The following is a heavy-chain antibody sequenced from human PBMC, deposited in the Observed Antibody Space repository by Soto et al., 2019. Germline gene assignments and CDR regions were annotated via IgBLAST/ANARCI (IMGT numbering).Heavy chain of an antibody. J-gene: IGHJ4*02. D-gene: IGHD6-19*01. Sequence: EVQLVESGGGLVQPGGSLRLSCAASGFTFSDHYMDWVRQAPGKGLEWVGRTRNKAYSYTTEYAASVKGRFTISRDDSKNSLYLQMNSLKTEDTAVYYCAGNNYTGGWYVHYWGQGTLVTVSS. CDR1: GFTFSDHY. CDR2: TRNKAYSYTT. CDR3: AGNNYTGGWYVHY. V-gene: IGHV3-72*01.